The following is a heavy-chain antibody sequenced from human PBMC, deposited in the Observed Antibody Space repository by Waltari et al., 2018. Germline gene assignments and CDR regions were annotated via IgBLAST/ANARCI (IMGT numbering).Heavy chain of an antibody. J-gene: IGHJ4*02. V-gene: IGHV4-59*01. CDR1: GGSISSYY. CDR2: IYYSGST. D-gene: IGHD4-4*01. CDR3: ASLPGDGYSPYFDY. Sequence: QVQLQESGPGLVKPSETLSLTCTVSGGSISSYYWSWIRQPPGKGLEWIGYIYYSGSTNYNPSLKCRVTISVDTSKNQFSLKLSSVTAADTAVYYCASLPGDGYSPYFDYWGQGTLVTVSS.